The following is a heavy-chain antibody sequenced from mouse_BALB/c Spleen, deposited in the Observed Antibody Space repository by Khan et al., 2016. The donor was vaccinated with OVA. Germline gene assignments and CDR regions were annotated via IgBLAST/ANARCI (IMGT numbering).Heavy chain of an antibody. J-gene: IGHJ2*01. V-gene: IGHV1S81*02. D-gene: IGHD1-1*01. CDR3: ERIKKIVATYFDY. CDR1: GYTFTSYW. Sequence: QVQLQQSGAELVKAGASVKMSCKASGYTFTSYWMHWVKQRLGQGLEWFAETNPTNGRTYYNEKFKSKATLTVDKSSSTAYMLLSGPTFEDSAVYYCERIKKIVATYFDYWGQGTTLTCSS. CDR2: TNPTNGRT.